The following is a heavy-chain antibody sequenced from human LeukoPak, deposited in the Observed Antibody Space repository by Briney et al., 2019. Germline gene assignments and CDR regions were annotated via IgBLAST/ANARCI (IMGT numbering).Heavy chain of an antibody. CDR3: ARPSTNYDYVWGSYRGDYFDY. V-gene: IGHV1-18*01. D-gene: IGHD3-16*02. CDR2: IILDNSNT. J-gene: IGHJ4*02. Sequence: GGSLKVSCKASGYTFTSYPISWVRQAPGQGLEWMGWIILDNSNTKYAQKLQGRVIMTTDRSTITAYMELRSLRSDDTAVYYCARPSTNYDYVWGSYRGDYFDYWGQGTLVTVSS. CDR1: GYTFTSYP.